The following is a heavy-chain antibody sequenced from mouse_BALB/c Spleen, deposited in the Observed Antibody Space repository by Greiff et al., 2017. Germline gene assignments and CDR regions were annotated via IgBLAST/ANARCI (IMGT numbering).Heavy chain of an antibody. J-gene: IGHJ4*01. D-gene: IGHD2-3*01. CDR2: ILPGSGST. CDR1: GYTFSSYW. CDR3: ASYDGYLYYAMDY. Sequence: QVQLQQSGAELMKPGASVKISCKATGYTFSSYWIEWVKQRPGHGLEWIGEILPGSGSTNYNEKFKGKATFTADTSSNTAYMQLSSLTSEDSAVYYCASYDGYLYYAMDYWGQGTSVTVSS. V-gene: IGHV1-9*01.